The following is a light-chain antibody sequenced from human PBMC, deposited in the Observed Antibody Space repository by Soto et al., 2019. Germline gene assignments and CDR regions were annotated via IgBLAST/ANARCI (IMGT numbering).Light chain of an antibody. CDR1: QSVRSH. CDR3: QQYGSSGT. CDR2: GAS. Sequence: IVLTGSPAAVLFIPGKRVTPSCRASQSVRSHLAWYQQKPGQAPRLLIYGASTRATGIPGRFSGSGSGTEFTLTISSLESEDFAVYYCQQYGSSGTSGQGTKVDI. V-gene: IGKV3-15*01. J-gene: IGKJ1*01.